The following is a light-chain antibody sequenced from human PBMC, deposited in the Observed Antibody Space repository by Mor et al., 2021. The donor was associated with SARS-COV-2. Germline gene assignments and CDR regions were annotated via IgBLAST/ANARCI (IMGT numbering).Light chain of an antibody. CDR3: SSHARSPYD. Sequence: VTKRPSGVPDRFSGSKSGNPASLTISGLQAEDEADYYRSSHARSPYDFGTGTKVTVL. V-gene: IGLV2-8*01. CDR2: VT. J-gene: IGLJ1*01.